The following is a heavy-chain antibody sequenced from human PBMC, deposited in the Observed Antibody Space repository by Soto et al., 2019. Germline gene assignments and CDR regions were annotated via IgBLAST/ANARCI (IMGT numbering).Heavy chain of an antibody. D-gene: IGHD6-13*01. CDR3: AREDIAAAVMIYYFDY. V-gene: IGHV3-21*01. CDR1: GFTFSSYS. J-gene: IGHJ4*02. CDR2: ISSSCSYI. Sequence: EVQLVESGGGLVKPGGSLRLSCAASGFTFSSYSMNWVRQAPGKGLEWVLSISSSCSYIYYADSVKGRFTISRDNAKNSLYLQMNGLRAEDTAVYYCAREDIAAAVMIYYFDYWGQGTLVTVSS.